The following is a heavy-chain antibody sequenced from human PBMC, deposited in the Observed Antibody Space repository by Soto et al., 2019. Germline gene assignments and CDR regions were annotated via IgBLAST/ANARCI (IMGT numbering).Heavy chain of an antibody. D-gene: IGHD1-26*01. J-gene: IGHJ3*02. Sequence: PSETLSLTCPVSGGSIGTYYWRWIRQPPGKGLEWIGYIYYRGNTDYNPSLKSRVTISLATPKNQFSLKLSSATAADTAVYYCARFNSGNNYEAFDIWGQGTMVT. CDR1: GGSIGTYY. V-gene: IGHV4-59*08. CDR2: IYYRGNT. CDR3: ARFNSGNNYEAFDI.